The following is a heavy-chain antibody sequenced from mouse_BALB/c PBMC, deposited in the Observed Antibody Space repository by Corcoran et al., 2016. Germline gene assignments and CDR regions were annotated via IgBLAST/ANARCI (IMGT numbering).Heavy chain of an antibody. CDR1: GYTFTSYV. V-gene: IGHV1S136*01. CDR2: INPYNDGT. D-gene: IGHD2-4*01. J-gene: IGHJ3*01. Sequence: EVQLQQSGPELVKPGASVKMSCKASGYTFTSYVMHWVKQKPGQGLEWIGYINPYNDGTKYNEKFKGKATLTSDKSSSTAYMALSSLTSEDSAVYDCAGALYDYYLGFAYWGQGTLVTVSA. CDR3: AGALYDYYLGFAY.